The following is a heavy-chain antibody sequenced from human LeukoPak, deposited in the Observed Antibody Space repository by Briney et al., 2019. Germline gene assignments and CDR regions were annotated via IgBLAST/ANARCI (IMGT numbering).Heavy chain of an antibody. D-gene: IGHD3-10*01. CDR3: ARDTRGYGSGSYHDY. J-gene: IGHJ4*02. V-gene: IGHV3-30*03. CDR1: GFTFSSYG. CDR2: ISYDGSNK. Sequence: GGSLRLSCAASGFTFSSYGMHWVRQAPGKGLEWVAVISYDGSNKYYADSVKGRFTISRDNSKNTLYLQMNSLRAEDTAVYYCARDTRGYGSGSYHDYWGQGTLVTVSS.